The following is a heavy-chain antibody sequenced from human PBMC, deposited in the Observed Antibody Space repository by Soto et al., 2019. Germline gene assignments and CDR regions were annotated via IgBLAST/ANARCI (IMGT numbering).Heavy chain of an antibody. CDR2: ISGSPSST. D-gene: IGHD1-26*01. J-gene: IGHJ4*02. CDR3: AKGQNSGTYRFYFDY. CDR1: GFTFTTYA. V-gene: IGHV3-23*01. Sequence: VVFRRLSCAASGFTFTTYAMSWVRQAPGKGLEWVSAISGSPSSTCYADSVKGRFTISRDNSKKTLFLQMNSLRADDTAVHPCAKGQNSGTYRFYFDYWGQGALVTVSS.